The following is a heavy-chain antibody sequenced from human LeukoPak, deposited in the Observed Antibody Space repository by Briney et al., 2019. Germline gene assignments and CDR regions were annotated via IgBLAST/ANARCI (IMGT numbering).Heavy chain of an antibody. V-gene: IGHV4-59*01. CDR3: AKGAVAGTVFDY. J-gene: IGHJ4*02. CDR2: IYYIGNT. Sequence: PSETLSLTCTVSGGSISSYYWSWIRQPPGKGLEWIGYIYYIGNTNYNPSLKSRVAISVDMSKNQFSLMLNSVTAADTAVYYCAKGAVAGTVFDYWGQGTLVTVSS. D-gene: IGHD6-19*01. CDR1: GGSISSYY.